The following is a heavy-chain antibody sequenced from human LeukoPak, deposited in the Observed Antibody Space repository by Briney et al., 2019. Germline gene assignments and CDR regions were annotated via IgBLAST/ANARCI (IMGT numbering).Heavy chain of an antibody. V-gene: IGHV3-48*02. CDR1: GFTFSNAW. J-gene: IGHJ4*02. CDR2: ISSSSSTI. Sequence: GGSLRLSCAASGFTFSNAWMTWVRQAPGKGLEWVSYISSSSSTIYYADSVKGRFTISRDNAKNSLYLQMNSLRDEDTAVYYCARGPAGYCSSTSCYMYYWGQGTLVTVSS. CDR3: ARGPAGYCSSTSCYMYY. D-gene: IGHD2-2*02.